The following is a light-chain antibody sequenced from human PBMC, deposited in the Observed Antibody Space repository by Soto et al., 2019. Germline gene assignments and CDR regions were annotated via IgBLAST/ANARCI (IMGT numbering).Light chain of an antibody. V-gene: IGKV3-20*01. CDR1: QSVNNN. CDR2: EAS. CDR3: QQYCSSPPSST. Sequence: VLTQSPGTLSLSPGERATLSCRATQSVNNNLAWYQHKRGQAPRLLIYEASIRATGIPARFSGSGSGTDFTPTISRLEPEDFAVYYCQQYCSSPPSSTFGQGGRPESK. J-gene: IGKJ5*01.